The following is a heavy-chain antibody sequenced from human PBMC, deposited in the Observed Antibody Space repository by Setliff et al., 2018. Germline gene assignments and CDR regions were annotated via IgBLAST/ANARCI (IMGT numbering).Heavy chain of an antibody. CDR2: ISGYNGNT. V-gene: IGHV1-18*01. J-gene: IGHJ6*02. CDR1: GYAFTSYG. D-gene: IGHD3-16*01. Sequence: ASVKVSCKASGYAFTSYGFSWVRQAPGQGLEWMGWISGYNGNTNYAQKVQGRVTMTTDTSTGTIYMELRSLRADDTAVYYCSRFGLYYEAVYGGGDYYYYGMDVWGQGTTVTV. CDR3: SRFGLYYEAVYGGGDYYYYGMDV.